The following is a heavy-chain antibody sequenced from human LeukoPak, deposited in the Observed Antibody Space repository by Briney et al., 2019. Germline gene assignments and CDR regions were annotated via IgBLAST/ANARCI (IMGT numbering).Heavy chain of an antibody. V-gene: IGHV1-2*02. CDR1: GYPFTGHH. CDR3: ARHTSTYLDQ. Sequence: GASVKVSCKASGYPFTGHHLHWVRQAPGQGLEWMGWINPDSGGTRYAQKFQGRVTMTRDTSTSTAYMGLSRLGSDDTAVYFCARHTSTYLDQWGQGALVTVSS. D-gene: IGHD2-2*01. CDR2: INPDSGGT. J-gene: IGHJ4*02.